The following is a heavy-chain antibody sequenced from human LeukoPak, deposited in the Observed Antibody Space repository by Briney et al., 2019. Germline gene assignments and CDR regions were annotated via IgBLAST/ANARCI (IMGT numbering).Heavy chain of an antibody. D-gene: IGHD1-7*01. CDR1: GYTLTEFS. J-gene: IGHJ4*02. CDR3: ATGITGTTLDY. Sequence: ASVKVSCKVSGYTLTEFSMHRGGQAPGKGLEWMGGFDPEDGETIYAQKFQGRVTMTEVTSTDTAYMELSSLRSEDTAVYYCATGITGTTLDYWGQGTLVTVSS. V-gene: IGHV1-24*01. CDR2: FDPEDGET.